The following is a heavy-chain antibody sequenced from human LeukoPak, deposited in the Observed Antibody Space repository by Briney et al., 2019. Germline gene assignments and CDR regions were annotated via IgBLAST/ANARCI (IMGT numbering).Heavy chain of an antibody. Sequence: SGTLSLTCGVSGGSISTTNWWSWVRQPPGQGLEWIGEISLSGLTNYNPSLRSRVTISVDKSKNQFSLNLSSVTAADTAVYYCASHPSWNDVRLGYWGQGTLVTVSS. CDR3: ASHPSWNDVRLGY. V-gene: IGHV4-4*02. D-gene: IGHD1-1*01. CDR2: ISLSGLT. J-gene: IGHJ4*02. CDR1: GGSISTTNW.